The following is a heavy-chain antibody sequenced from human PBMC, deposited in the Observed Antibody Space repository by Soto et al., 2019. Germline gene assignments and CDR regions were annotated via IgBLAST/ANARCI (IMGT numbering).Heavy chain of an antibody. CDR3: ARADYDILTGLGAFDI. CDR1: GGSISSYY. V-gene: IGHV4-59*01. CDR2: IYYSGST. Sequence: QVQLQESGPGLVKPSETLSLTCTVSGGSISSYYWSWIRQPPGKGLEWIGYIYYSGSTNYNPSLKSRVTISVDTSKNQCSLKLSSVTAADTAVYYCARADYDILTGLGAFDIWGQGTMVTVSS. J-gene: IGHJ3*02. D-gene: IGHD3-9*01.